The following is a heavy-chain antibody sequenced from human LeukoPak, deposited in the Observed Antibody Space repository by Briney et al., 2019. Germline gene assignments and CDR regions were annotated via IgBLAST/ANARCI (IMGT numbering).Heavy chain of an antibody. D-gene: IGHD3-3*01. CDR2: ISSSGSTI. CDR1: GFTFSDYY. V-gene: IGHV3-11*01. J-gene: IGHJ5*02. Sequence: GGSLRLSCAASGFTFSDYYMSWIRQAPGKGLEWVSYISSSGSTIYYADSVKGRFTISRDNAKNSLYLQMNSLRAEDTAVYYCARVKGDFGTPSNWFDPWGQGTLVTVSP. CDR3: ARVKGDFGTPSNWFDP.